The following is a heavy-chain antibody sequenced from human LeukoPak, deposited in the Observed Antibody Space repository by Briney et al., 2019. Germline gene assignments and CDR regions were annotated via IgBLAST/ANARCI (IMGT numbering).Heavy chain of an antibody. CDR1: GGSISSSSYY. CDR2: IYYSGST. D-gene: IGHD6-6*01. Sequence: KPSETLSLTCTVSGGSISSSSYYWGWIRQPPGKGLEWIGSIYYSGSTYYNPSLKSRVTISVDTSKNQFSLKLSSVTAADTAVYYCARQEEYSNHVGAFDIWGQGTMVTVSS. CDR3: ARQEEYSNHVGAFDI. V-gene: IGHV4-39*01. J-gene: IGHJ3*02.